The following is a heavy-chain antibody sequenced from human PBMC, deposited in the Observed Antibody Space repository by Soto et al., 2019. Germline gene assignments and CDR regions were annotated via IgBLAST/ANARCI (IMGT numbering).Heavy chain of an antibody. Sequence: QVQLQQSGPGLVKPSQTLSLTCAISGDSVSSNSAAWNWLRQSPSRGLEWLGRTYHRSKWYSEYGISVKSRITINPDTSKNHFSLQLNSVSPEDTAVYYCARERGVLSEALDIWGQGTVVTVSS. D-gene: IGHD3-10*01. CDR3: ARERGVLSEALDI. J-gene: IGHJ3*02. V-gene: IGHV6-1*01. CDR1: GDSVSSNSAA. CDR2: TYHRSKWYS.